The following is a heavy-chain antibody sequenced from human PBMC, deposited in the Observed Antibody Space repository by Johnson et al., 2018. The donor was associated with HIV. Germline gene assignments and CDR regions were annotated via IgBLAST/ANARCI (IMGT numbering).Heavy chain of an antibody. Sequence: VQLVESGGGLAKPGGSLRLSCAASGFTFSNAWMSWVRQVPGKGLEWVSGFYRNGGSSGYAASVKGRFTISRDDAKNSLYLQMNSLTVEDSALYYCARDPTTQNSRLTGDFGAFDIWGQGTMVIVSS. D-gene: IGHD7-27*01. CDR3: ARDPTTQNSRLTGDFGAFDI. CDR1: GFTFSNAW. J-gene: IGHJ3*02. V-gene: IGHV3-20*04. CDR2: FYRNGGSS.